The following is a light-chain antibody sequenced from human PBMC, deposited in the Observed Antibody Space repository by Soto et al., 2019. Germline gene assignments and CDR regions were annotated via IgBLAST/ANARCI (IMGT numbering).Light chain of an antibody. CDR2: GAS. J-gene: IGKJ1*01. V-gene: IGKV3-20*01. CDR1: QSVSSSY. CDR3: QQDGSSPT. Sequence: EIVLTQSPGSLSLSPGERATLSCRASQSVSSSYLAWYQQKPGQAHRLLIYGASSRATGVPDRFSGSGSGTDFTLTISRLEPEDFAVYYCQQDGSSPTFGQGTKVDIK.